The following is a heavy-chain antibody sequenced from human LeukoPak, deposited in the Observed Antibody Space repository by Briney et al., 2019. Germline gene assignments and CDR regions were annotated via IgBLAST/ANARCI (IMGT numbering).Heavy chain of an antibody. Sequence: GASVKVSCKASGYTFTSYDISWVRQAPGQGLEWMGGIIPIFGTANYAQKFQGRVTITTDESTSTAYMELSSLRSEDTAVYYCASTYCGGDCYSSFDYWGQGTLVTVSS. D-gene: IGHD2-21*02. J-gene: IGHJ4*02. CDR2: IIPIFGTA. V-gene: IGHV1-69*05. CDR1: GYTFTSYD. CDR3: ASTYCGGDCYSSFDY.